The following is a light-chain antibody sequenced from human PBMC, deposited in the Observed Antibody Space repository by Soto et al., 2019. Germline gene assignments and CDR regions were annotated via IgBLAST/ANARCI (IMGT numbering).Light chain of an antibody. Sequence: DIQMTQSPSALSASVGDRVTITCRASQSISTWLAWYQQKPGKAPKLLIYKASSLEGGVPSRFSGSGSGTEFNITISSLQPDDFATYYRQQYNTYPLTFGGGTTVDTK. V-gene: IGKV1-5*03. J-gene: IGKJ4*01. CDR2: KAS. CDR3: QQYNTYPLT. CDR1: QSISTW.